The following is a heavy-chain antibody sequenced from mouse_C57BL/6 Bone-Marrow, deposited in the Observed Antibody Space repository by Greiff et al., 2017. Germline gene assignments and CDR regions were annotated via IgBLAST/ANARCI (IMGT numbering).Heavy chain of an antibody. CDR3: ARNYYGSSLYY. CDR2: INPNYGTT. J-gene: IGHJ2*01. CDR1: GYSFTDYY. D-gene: IGHD1-1*01. V-gene: IGHV1-39*01. Sequence: LVESGPELVKPGASVKISCKASGYSFTDYYMNWVKQSHGKSLEWIGVINPNYGTTSYNQKFKGKATLTVDQSSSTAYMQLNSLTSEDSAVYYGARNYYGSSLYYWGQGTTLTVSS.